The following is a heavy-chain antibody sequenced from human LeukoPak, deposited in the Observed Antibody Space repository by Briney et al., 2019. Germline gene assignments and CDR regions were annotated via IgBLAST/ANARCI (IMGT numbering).Heavy chain of an antibody. V-gene: IGHV3-23*01. Sequence: GSLRLSCAASGFTFSNAWMSWVRQAPGKGLEWVSAISGSGGSTYYADSVKGRFTISRDNSKNTLYLQMNSLRAEDTAVYYCAKVGLPAAINGWFDPWGQGTLVTVSS. D-gene: IGHD2-2*02. CDR2: ISGSGGST. CDR1: GFTFSNAW. J-gene: IGHJ5*02. CDR3: AKVGLPAAINGWFDP.